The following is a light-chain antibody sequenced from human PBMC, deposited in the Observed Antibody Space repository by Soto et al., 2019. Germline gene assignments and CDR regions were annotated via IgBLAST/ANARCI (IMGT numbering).Light chain of an antibody. CDR2: GAS. Sequence: EIVLTQSPGTLSLSPGEGATLSCRASQSVYNNYLAWYQQRPGQAPRLLISGASRRATGIPDRFSGSGSGTDFTLTISRLESEDFAVYYCQHYGTTPPHSFGQGTKLDIK. J-gene: IGKJ2*01. CDR3: QHYGTTPPHS. V-gene: IGKV3-20*01. CDR1: QSVYNNY.